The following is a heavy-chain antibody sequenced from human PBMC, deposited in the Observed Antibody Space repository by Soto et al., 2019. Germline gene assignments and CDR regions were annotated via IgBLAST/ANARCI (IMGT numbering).Heavy chain of an antibody. CDR1: GGSISSSNW. J-gene: IGHJ4*02. Sequence: SETLSLTCAVSGGSISSSNWWSWVRQSPGKGLEWIGEIYHSGSTNYNPSLKSRVTISVDKSKNQFSLKLSSVTAADTAVYYCARINNSAWQPIDYWGQAILVTVSS. CDR2: IYHSGST. D-gene: IGHD6-19*01. CDR3: ARINNSAWQPIDY. V-gene: IGHV4-4*02.